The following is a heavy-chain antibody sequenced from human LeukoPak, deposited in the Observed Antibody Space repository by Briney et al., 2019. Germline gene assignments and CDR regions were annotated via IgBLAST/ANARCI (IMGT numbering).Heavy chain of an antibody. CDR1: GGTFSSYA. V-gene: IGHV1-69*13. CDR2: IIPIFGTA. CDR3: ARIDNTYCTNGVCAPGNWFDP. Sequence: SVKVSCKASGGTFSSYAISWVRQAPGQGLEWMGGIIPIFGTANYAQKFQGRVTITADESTSTAYMELSSLRSEDTAVYYCARIDNTYCTNGVCAPGNWFDPWGRGTLVTVSS. D-gene: IGHD2-8*01. J-gene: IGHJ5*02.